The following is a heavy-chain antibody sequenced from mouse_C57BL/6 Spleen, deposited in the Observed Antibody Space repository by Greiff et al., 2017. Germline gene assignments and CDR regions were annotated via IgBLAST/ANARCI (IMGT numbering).Heavy chain of an antibody. CDR2: IYPYNGVS. V-gene: IGHV1-31*01. D-gene: IGHD2-5*01. Sequence: EVQLQQSGPELVQPGASVKISYYMHWVKQSHGNILDWIGYIYPYNGVSSYNQKFKGKATLTVDKSSSTAYMELRSLTSEDSAVYYCAIYSNYVKYWGQGTTLTVSS. CDR3: AIYSNYVKY. CDR1: Y. J-gene: IGHJ2*01.